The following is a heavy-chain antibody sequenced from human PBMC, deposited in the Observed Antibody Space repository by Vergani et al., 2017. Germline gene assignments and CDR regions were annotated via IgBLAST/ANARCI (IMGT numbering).Heavy chain of an antibody. CDR3: ARGTFLHAFDN. V-gene: IGHV4-61*02. D-gene: IGHD1-26*01. Sequence: QVQLQESGPGLVRPSETLSLTCSVSGTSVSSGTHYWNWIRQPADKTLEWIGRIYTSGSTDYNPTLRSRITLSLVRSTNQVALKVSSVTAADTAVYYCARGTFLHAFDNWGQGTVVTVSS. J-gene: IGHJ3*02. CDR2: IYTSGST. CDR1: GTSVSSGTHY.